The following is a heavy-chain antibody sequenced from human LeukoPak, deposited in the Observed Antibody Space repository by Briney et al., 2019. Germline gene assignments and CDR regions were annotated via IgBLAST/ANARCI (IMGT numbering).Heavy chain of an antibody. CDR3: AVWYYDYVWGSRFDP. CDR2: IYYSGST. J-gene: IGHJ5*02. V-gene: IGHV4-59*11. CDR1: GGSISSHY. D-gene: IGHD3-16*01. Sequence: SETLSLTCTVSGGSISSHYWSWIRQPPGKGLEWIGYIYYSGSTNYNPSLKSRVTISVDTSKNQFSLKLSSVTAADTAVYYCAVWYYDYVWGSRFDPWGQGTLVTVSS.